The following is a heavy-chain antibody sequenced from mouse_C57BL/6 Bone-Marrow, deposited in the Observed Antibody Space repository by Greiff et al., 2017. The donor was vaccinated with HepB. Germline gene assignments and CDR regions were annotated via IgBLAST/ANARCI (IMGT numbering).Heavy chain of an antibody. V-gene: IGHV1-81*01. CDR2: IYPRSGNT. D-gene: IGHD4-1*01. CDR3: ARDWDKDY. CDR1: GYTFTSYG. J-gene: IGHJ2*01. Sequence: QVQLQQSGAELMKPGASVKLSCKASGYTFTSYGISWVKQRTGQGLEWIGEIYPRSGNTYYNEKFKGKATLTADKSSSTAYMELRSLTSEDSAVYFCARDWDKDYWGQGTTLTVSS.